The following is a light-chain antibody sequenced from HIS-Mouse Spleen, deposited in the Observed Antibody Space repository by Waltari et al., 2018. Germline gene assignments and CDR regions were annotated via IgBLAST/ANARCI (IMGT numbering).Light chain of an antibody. Sequence: HSAMTHPASVSASPGQSITISWTETSSDIGGHNYVSWYQQHPGKAPKLMIYDVSNRPSAVSNRCSGSTSGNTASLTISGLQAEDEADYYCSSYTSSSTVVFGGGTKLTVL. CDR2: DVS. CDR3: SSYTSSSTVV. V-gene: IGLV2-14*03. CDR1: SSDIGGHNY. J-gene: IGLJ2*01.